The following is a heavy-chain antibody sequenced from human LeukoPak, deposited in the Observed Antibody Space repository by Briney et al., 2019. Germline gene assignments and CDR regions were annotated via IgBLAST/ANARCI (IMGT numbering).Heavy chain of an antibody. Sequence: GGSLRLSCTASGFTFSDYSLNWVRQAPGKGLEWVSSISSSSSYIYYADSVKGRFTISRDNAKNSLYLQMNSLRAEDTAVYYCARDYDSSGYRWGGFDYWGQGTLVTVSS. CDR1: GFTFSDYS. CDR3: ARDYDSSGYRWGGFDY. D-gene: IGHD3-22*01. CDR2: ISSSSSYI. V-gene: IGHV3-21*01. J-gene: IGHJ4*02.